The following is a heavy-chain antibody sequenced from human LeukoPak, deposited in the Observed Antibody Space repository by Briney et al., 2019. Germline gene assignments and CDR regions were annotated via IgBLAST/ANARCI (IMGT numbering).Heavy chain of an antibody. CDR1: GFTFSDYA. V-gene: IGHV3-23*01. CDR2: ISNSGGST. Sequence: HPGGSLRLSCAASGFTFSDYAMSWVRQAPGKGLEWVSTISNSGGSTHYAGSLKGRLTISRDNSKSTLYLQMNSLRAEDTAIYYCTKDVGVILFDYWGQGTLVTVSS. CDR3: TKDVGVILFDY. D-gene: IGHD3-16*01. J-gene: IGHJ4*02.